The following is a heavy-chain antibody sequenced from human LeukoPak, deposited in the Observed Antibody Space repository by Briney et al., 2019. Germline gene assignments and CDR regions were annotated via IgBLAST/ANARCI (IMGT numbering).Heavy chain of an antibody. V-gene: IGHV3-30*02. CDR3: ARATLTYLSYFDY. CDR1: GYTFSSYG. CDR2: IRFDGTIK. D-gene: IGHD4-11*01. J-gene: IGHJ4*02. Sequence: GGSLRLSCAASGYTFSSYGMHWVRQAPGKGLEWVAFIRFDGTIKDYADSVKGRFTISRDNSKNTLYLQMNSLRAEDTAVYYCARATLTYLSYFDYWGQGTLVTVSS.